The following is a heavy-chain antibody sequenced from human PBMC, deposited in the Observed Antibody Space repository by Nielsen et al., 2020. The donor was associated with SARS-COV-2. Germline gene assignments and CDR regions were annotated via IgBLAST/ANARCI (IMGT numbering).Heavy chain of an antibody. J-gene: IGHJ2*01. V-gene: IGHV3-64*04. D-gene: IGHD4-17*01. CDR1: GFTFSSYP. CDR2: ISNDGDTR. CDR3: ARCRRPYQLFSGDYYWYFDL. Sequence: GESLKISCEASGFTFSSYPMNWVRQAPGKGLEYVSAISNDGDTRYYADSVKGRFTISRDNAKNSLYLQMSTLMAEDTAVYYCARCRRPYQLFSGDYYWYFDLWGRGTLVTVSS.